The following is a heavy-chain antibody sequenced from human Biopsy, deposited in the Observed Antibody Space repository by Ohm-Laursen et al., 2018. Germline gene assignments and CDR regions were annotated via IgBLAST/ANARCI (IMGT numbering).Heavy chain of an antibody. D-gene: IGHD3-22*01. Sequence: GTLSLTCTVSGDSISSYYWSWIRQPHGQGLEWIGYVYYTGSTDYNSSLESRVTITVDTSKNHFPLRLRSMTPADTALYYGVRDRGYYSDRTVPGYFDLWGRGTLVTVSS. CDR1: GDSISSYY. CDR2: VYYTGST. V-gene: IGHV4-59*01. CDR3: VRDRGYYSDRTVPGYFDL. J-gene: IGHJ2*01.